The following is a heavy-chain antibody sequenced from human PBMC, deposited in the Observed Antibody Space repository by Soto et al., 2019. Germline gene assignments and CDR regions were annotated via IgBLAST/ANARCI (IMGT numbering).Heavy chain of an antibody. CDR2: IKQGGSEK. D-gene: IGHD1-1*01. CDR1: GFTFSGYS. CDR3: ARQRGCDY. V-gene: IGHV3-7*01. Sequence: EVQLVESGGGLVQPGGSLRLSGAASGFTFSGYSLSCVRQAPGKGLEWVANIKQGGSEKYYVDSGKSRFTIASDNAKNSLYLQMTSLRADDTAVYYCARQRGCDYWGQGTLVTVSS. J-gene: IGHJ4*02.